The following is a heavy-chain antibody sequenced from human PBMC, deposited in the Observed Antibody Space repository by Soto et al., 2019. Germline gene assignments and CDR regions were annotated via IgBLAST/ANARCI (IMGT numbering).Heavy chain of an antibody. D-gene: IGHD6-6*01. CDR1: GYTFTGYY. CDR2: INPNSGGT. J-gene: IGHJ4*02. CDR3: ARSIAARPLDY. V-gene: IGHV1-2*04. Sequence: ASVKVSCKASGYTFTGYYMHWVRQAPGQGLEWMGWINPNSGGTNYAQKFQGWVAVTRDTSISTAYMELSRLRSDDTAVYYCARSIAARPLDYWGQGTLVTVSS.